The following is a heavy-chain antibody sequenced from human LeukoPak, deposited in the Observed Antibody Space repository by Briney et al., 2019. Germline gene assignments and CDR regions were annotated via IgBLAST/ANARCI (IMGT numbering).Heavy chain of an antibody. D-gene: IGHD1-26*01. J-gene: IGHJ3*02. CDR2: IHTRGTL. V-gene: IGHV4-4*07. CDR3: ARESTTVGAIGAFDI. CDR1: GGSFSTYQ. Sequence: SETLSLTCTVSGGSFSTYQWTWLRQTAGRGLEWIGRIHTRGTLNYNPSIQSRVTMSVDTANHQFSLKLSSVTAADTAVYYCARESTTVGAIGAFDIWGQGTMVAVSS.